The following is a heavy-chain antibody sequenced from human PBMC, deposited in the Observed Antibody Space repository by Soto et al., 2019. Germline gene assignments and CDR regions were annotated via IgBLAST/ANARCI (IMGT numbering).Heavy chain of an antibody. D-gene: IGHD2-2*01. J-gene: IGHJ5*02. V-gene: IGHV3-48*01. Sequence: EVQLVESGGGLVQPGGSLRLSCAASGFTFSSYSMNWVRQAPGKGLEWVSYISSSSSTIYYADSVKRRFTISRDNAKNSLYLQMNSLRAEDTAVYYCARETYCSSTSCYYGESTKNWFDPWGQGTLVTVSS. CDR2: ISSSSSTI. CDR1: GFTFSSYS. CDR3: ARETYCSSTSCYYGESTKNWFDP.